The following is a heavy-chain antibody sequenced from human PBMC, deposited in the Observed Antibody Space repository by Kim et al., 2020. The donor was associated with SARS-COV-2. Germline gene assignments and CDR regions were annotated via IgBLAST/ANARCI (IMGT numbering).Heavy chain of an antibody. CDR3: ARDNAWASDY. J-gene: IGHJ4*01. V-gene: IGHV3-21*05. CDR2: IRPSGDEM. CDR1: GFGFSNFA. Sequence: GGSLRLSCTASGFGFSNFAMNWVRQAPGKGLQWISNIRPSGDEMYYADSVKGRFTVSRDNAKNSLYLQMTNLRAEDTAVYFCARDNAWASDYWGHGALVT. D-gene: IGHD7-27*01.